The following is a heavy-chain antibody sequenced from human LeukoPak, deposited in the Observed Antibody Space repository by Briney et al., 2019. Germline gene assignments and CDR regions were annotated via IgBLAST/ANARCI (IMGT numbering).Heavy chain of an antibody. Sequence: ASVKVSCKASGFTFSSYDINWVRQATGQGLEWMGWMNPNSGNTGYAQKFQGRVTMTRNTSISTAYMGLSSLRSEDTAVYYCARGQLLSIVALIIEENWFDPWGQGTLVTVSS. CDR1: GFTFSSYD. CDR3: ARGQLLSIVALIIEENWFDP. J-gene: IGHJ5*02. V-gene: IGHV1-8*01. CDR2: MNPNSGNT. D-gene: IGHD2-2*01.